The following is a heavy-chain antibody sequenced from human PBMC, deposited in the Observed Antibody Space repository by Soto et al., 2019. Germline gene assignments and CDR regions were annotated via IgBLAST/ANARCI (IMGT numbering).Heavy chain of an antibody. CDR2: IYYSGST. Sequence: SETLSLTCTVSGGSISSYYWSWIRQPPGKGLEWIGYIYYSGSTNYNPSLKSRVTISVDTSKNQFSLKLSSVTAADTAMYYCARDAFVNYFDYCGQCTLVTVSS. CDR3: ARDAFVNYFDY. J-gene: IGHJ4*02. CDR1: GGSISSYY. D-gene: IGHD3-16*01. V-gene: IGHV4-59*01.